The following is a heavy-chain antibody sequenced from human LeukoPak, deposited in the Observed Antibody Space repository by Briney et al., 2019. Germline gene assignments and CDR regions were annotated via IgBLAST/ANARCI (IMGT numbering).Heavy chain of an antibody. V-gene: IGHV3-30*19. Sequence: PGGSLRLSCAASGFTFGSYGMHWVRQAPGKGLEWVAVISYDGSNKYYADSVKGRFTISRDNSKNTLYLQMNSLRAEDTAVYYCARDSQYKGPTAYWFDPWGQGTLVTVSS. CDR3: ARDSQYKGPTAYWFDP. D-gene: IGHD1-1*01. CDR2: ISYDGSNK. CDR1: GFTFGSYG. J-gene: IGHJ5*02.